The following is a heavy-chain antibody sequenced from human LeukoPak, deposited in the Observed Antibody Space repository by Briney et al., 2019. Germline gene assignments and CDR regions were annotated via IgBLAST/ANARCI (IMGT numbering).Heavy chain of an antibody. V-gene: IGHV1-18*01. CDR3: ARDSDSSGWFNWYFDL. D-gene: IGHD6-19*01. CDR2: ISAYNGNT. Sequence: ASVKVSCKASGGTFSSYAISWVRQAPGQGLEWMGWISAYNGNTNYAQKLQGRVTMTTDTSTSTAYVELRSLRSDDTAVYYCARDSDSSGWFNWYFDLWGRGTLVTVSS. J-gene: IGHJ2*01. CDR1: GGTFSSYA.